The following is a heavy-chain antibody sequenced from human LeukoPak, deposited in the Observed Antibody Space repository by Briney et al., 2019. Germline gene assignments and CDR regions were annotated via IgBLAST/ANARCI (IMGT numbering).Heavy chain of an antibody. CDR2: IGTTGDT. Sequence: GGSLRLSCAASGFTFSSYDMRWVRQATGKGLEWVSAIGTTGDTYYSDSVRGRFTVSLENAKNSLYLQMNSLRAGDTAVYYCASSPSYSSSWYALDSWGQGTLVTVSS. V-gene: IGHV3-13*01. D-gene: IGHD6-13*01. CDR3: ASSPSYSSSWYALDS. J-gene: IGHJ4*02. CDR1: GFTFSSYD.